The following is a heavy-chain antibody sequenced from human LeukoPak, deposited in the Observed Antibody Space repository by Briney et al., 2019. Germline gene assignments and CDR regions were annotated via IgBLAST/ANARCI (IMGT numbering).Heavy chain of an antibody. D-gene: IGHD3-9*01. CDR1: GYTFTSYA. J-gene: IGHJ5*02. V-gene: IGHV7-4-1*02. Sequence: ASVKVSCKASGYTFTSYAMNWVRQAPGQGLEWMGWINTNTGNPTYAQGFTGRFVFSLDTSVSTAYLQISSLKAEDTAVYYCAREGPYYDILTGYYSGDWFDPWGQGTLVTVSS. CDR2: INTNTGNP. CDR3: AREGPYYDILTGYYSGDWFDP.